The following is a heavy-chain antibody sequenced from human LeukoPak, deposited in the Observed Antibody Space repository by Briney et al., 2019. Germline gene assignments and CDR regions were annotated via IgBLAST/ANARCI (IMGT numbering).Heavy chain of an antibody. CDR1: GFTFSSYA. CDR3: AREMSEQLVLSYYYYYMGV. Sequence: GGSLRLSCAASGFTFSSYAMHWVRQAPGKGLEYVSAISSNGGSTYYANSVKGRFTISRDNSKNTLYLQMGSLRAEDMAVYYCAREMSEQLVLSYYYYYMGVWGKGTTVTVSS. CDR2: ISSNGGST. V-gene: IGHV3-64*01. J-gene: IGHJ6*03. D-gene: IGHD6-13*01.